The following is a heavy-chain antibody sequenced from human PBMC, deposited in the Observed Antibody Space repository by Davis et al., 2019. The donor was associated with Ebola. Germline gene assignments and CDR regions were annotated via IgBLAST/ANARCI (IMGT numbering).Heavy chain of an antibody. J-gene: IGHJ6*03. CDR2: ISGRSGAI. CDR3: AKDELRSNYRFYYYYYMDV. Sequence: GESLKISCAASGFTFSSYNMNWVRQAPGKGLEWVSSISGRSGAIYYADSVKGRFTISRANAKNSLYLQMNSLRAEDTAVYYCAKDELRSNYRFYYYYYMDVWGKGTTVTVSS. D-gene: IGHD1-7*01. V-gene: IGHV3-48*01. CDR1: GFTFSSYN.